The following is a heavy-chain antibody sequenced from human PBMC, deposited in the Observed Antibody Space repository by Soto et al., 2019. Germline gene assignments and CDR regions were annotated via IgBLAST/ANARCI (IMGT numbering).Heavy chain of an antibody. CDR3: TKTGETFDY. CDR1: GFTFSGSA. V-gene: IGHV3-73*01. D-gene: IGHD7-27*01. J-gene: IGHJ4*02. Sequence: GGSLRLSCAASGFTFSGSAMHWVRQASGKGLEWVGRIRSKANSYATAYAASVKGRFTISRDDSKNTAYLQMNSLKTEDTAVYYCTKTGETFDYWGQGTLVTVSS. CDR2: IRSKANSYAT.